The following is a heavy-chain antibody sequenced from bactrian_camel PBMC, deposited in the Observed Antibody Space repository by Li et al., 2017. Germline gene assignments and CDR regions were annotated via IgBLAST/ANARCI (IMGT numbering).Heavy chain of an antibody. CDR1: ESIDKNVC. V-gene: IGHV3S54*01. D-gene: IGHD5*01. CDR2: IYTGDART. J-gene: IGHJ6*01. Sequence: HVQLVESGGGSVQAGGSLRISCVSSESIDKNVCMGWFRQAPGKEREGVAAIYTGDARTVYYADSVKGRFTISPDNEKNTVYLQMNSLKPEDTAMYYCAADLFRVTACGAGYVPDFPYRGRGTQVTVS. CDR3: AADLFRVTACGAGYVPDFPY.